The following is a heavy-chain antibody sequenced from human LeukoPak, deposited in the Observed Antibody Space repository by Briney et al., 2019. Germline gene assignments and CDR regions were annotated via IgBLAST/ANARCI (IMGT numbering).Heavy chain of an antibody. V-gene: IGHV3-23*01. Sequence: GGSLRLSCAASGFTFSSYAMSWVRQAPGKGLDWVSSISGRGDSTYYADSVKGRFTISRDNSKNTLYLQMNSLRAEDTAIYYCAKNADRGAYCSGGSCYPYYYYYTDVWGEGTTVTISS. CDR1: GFTFSSYA. D-gene: IGHD2-15*01. J-gene: IGHJ6*03. CDR3: AKNADRGAYCSGGSCYPYYYYYTDV. CDR2: ISGRGDST.